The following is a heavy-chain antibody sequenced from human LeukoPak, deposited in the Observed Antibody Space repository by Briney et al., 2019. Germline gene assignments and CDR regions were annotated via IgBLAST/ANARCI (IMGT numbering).Heavy chain of an antibody. Sequence: PGGSLRLSCTVSGLTLSNYGMSWARQAPGKGLEWVAGISGSGGRTNYADSVKGRFTVSRDSPKNTLYLQMNRLRAEDTALYFCAKRGVVIRVILVGFHKEAYYFDSWGQGALVTVSS. CDR3: AKRGVVIRVILVGFHKEAYYFDS. J-gene: IGHJ4*02. CDR1: GLTLSNYG. V-gene: IGHV3-23*01. CDR2: ISGSGGRT. D-gene: IGHD3-22*01.